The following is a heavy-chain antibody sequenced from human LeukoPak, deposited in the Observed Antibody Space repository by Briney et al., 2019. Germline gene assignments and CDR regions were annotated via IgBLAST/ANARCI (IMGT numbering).Heavy chain of an antibody. CDR2: ISYDGNSK. J-gene: IGHJ5*02. CDR1: GFTFKNYG. Sequence: GTSLRLSCAASGFTFKNYGMHWVRQAPGKGLEWVAFISYDGNSKYYPDSVKGRFTVSRDKSKNSLYLQMKSLRAEDTAVYYCARGKTSQNIVTRKTYNWFDPWGQGTLVTVSS. V-gene: IGHV3-30*03. CDR3: ARGKTSQNIVTRKTYNWFDP. D-gene: IGHD2/OR15-2a*01.